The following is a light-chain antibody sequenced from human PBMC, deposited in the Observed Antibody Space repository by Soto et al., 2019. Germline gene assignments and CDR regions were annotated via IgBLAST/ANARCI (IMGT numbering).Light chain of an antibody. Sequence: EIVLTQSPGTLSLSPGERATLSCRASQSVSSSYLAWYQQKPGQAPRLLIYGASSRATGIPDRFSGSGSGTDFTLTISRLEPEDFAVYYCQKYNKWPPWTFGQGTKVDIK. CDR2: GAS. CDR3: QKYNKWPPWT. V-gene: IGKV3-20*01. J-gene: IGKJ1*01. CDR1: QSVSSSY.